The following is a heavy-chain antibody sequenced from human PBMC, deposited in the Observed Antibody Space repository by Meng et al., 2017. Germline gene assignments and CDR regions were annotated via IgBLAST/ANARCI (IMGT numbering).Heavy chain of an antibody. V-gene: IGHV1-69*01. CDR1: GGTFSSYA. CDR2: IIPIFGTA. Sequence: VQLYKVGAEVAKTGSSVKVSCKASGGTFSSYALSWARQAPGQGLEWMGGIIPIFGTANYAQKFQGRVTITADESTSTAYMELSSLRSEDTAVYYYARRLSSSWGPYFDYWGQGTLVTVSS. J-gene: IGHJ4*02. D-gene: IGHD6-13*01. CDR3: ARRLSSSWGPYFDY.